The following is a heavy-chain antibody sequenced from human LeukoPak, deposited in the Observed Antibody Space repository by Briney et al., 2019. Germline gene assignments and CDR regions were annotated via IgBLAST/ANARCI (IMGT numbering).Heavy chain of an antibody. CDR2: INPNSGGT. CDR1: GYTFTGYY. J-gene: IGHJ4*02. CDR3: ARILWFGELFHSVFDY. Sequence: ASVKVSCKASGYTFTGYYMHWVRQAPGHGLEWMGWINPNSGGTNYAQKFQGRVTMTRDTSISTAYMELSRLRSDDTAVYYCARILWFGELFHSVFDYWGQGTLVTVSS. V-gene: IGHV1-2*02. D-gene: IGHD3-10*01.